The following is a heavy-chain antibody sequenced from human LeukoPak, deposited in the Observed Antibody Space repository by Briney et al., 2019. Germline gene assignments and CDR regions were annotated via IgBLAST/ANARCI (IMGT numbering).Heavy chain of an antibody. V-gene: IGHV4-34*01. CDR2: INHSGST. Sequence: GSLRLSCAASGFTFGDYYMSWIRQPPGKGLEWIGEINHSGSTNYNPSLKSRVTISVDTSKNQFSLKLSSVTAADTAVYYCARRRDYYGSGSYPPYNWFDPWGQGTLVTVSS. D-gene: IGHD3-10*01. CDR3: ARRRDYYGSGSYPPYNWFDP. CDR1: GFTFGDYY. J-gene: IGHJ5*02.